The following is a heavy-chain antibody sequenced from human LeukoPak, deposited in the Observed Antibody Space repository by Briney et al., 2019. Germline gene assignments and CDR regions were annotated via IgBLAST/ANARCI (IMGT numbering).Heavy chain of an antibody. J-gene: IGHJ3*02. CDR3: ATYSGSYFGSAFDI. CDR1: GGSFSGYY. D-gene: IGHD1-26*01. CDR2: INHSGCT. Sequence: SETLSPTCAVYGGSFSGYYWSWIRPPPGKGLGLIGEINHSGCTNYTPSLKSRVTISVDTSKNQFSLKLSSVTAADTAVYYCATYSGSYFGSAFDIWGQGTMVTVSS. V-gene: IGHV4-34*01.